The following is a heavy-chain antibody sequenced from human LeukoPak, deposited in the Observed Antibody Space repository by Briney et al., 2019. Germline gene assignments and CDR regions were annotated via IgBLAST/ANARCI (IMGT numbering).Heavy chain of an antibody. CDR1: GTSISSLS. V-gene: IGHV4-4*07. CDR2: IYASGST. J-gene: IGHJ6*03. Sequence: SETLSLTCSVSGTSISSLSWTWIRQSAGKGLEWIGHIYASGSTNHNPSLKSRVSMSVDTSKNRFSLKLRSVNAADTAMYYCARASRGAYEFDSSGHNFYYYMDVWGIGTAVIVSS. CDR3: ARASRGAYEFDSSGHNFYYYMDV. D-gene: IGHD3-22*01.